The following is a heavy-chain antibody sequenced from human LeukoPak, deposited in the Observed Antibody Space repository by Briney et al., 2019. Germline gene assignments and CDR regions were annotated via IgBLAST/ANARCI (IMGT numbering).Heavy chain of an antibody. D-gene: IGHD5-18*01. Sequence: SETLSLTCAVYGGSFSGYYWSWIRQPPGKGLEWIGEINHSGSTNYNPSLKSRVTISVDTSKNQFSLKLSSVTAADTAVYYCARLLGYSYGTKINWFDPWGQGTLVTVSS. CDR3: ARLLGYSYGTKINWFDP. V-gene: IGHV4-34*01. CDR1: GGSFSGYY. J-gene: IGHJ5*02. CDR2: INHSGST.